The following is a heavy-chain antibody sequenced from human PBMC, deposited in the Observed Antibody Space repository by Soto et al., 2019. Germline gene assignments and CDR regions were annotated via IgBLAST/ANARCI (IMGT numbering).Heavy chain of an antibody. CDR2: IIPIFGTA. CDR1: GGTFSSYA. J-gene: IGHJ5*02. CDR3: ARDRTAAGTRYWFDP. D-gene: IGHD6-13*01. Sequence: GASVKVSCKASGGTFSSYAISWVRQAPGQGLEWMGGIIPIFGTANYAQKFQGRVTITADESTSTAYMELSSLRSEDTAVYYCARDRTAAGTRYWFDPWGQGTLVTVSS. V-gene: IGHV1-69*13.